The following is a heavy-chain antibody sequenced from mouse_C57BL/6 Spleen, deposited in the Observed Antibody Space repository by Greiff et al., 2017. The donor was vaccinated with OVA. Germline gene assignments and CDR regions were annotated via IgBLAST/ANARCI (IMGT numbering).Heavy chain of an antibody. CDR2: INPSSGYT. D-gene: IGHD1-1*01. CDR3: ATLTTVDY. Sequence: QVPLQQSGAELAKPGAPVKLSCKAFGYTLTSSWMHWVKQRPGQGLEWIGYINPSSGYTKYNQKFKDKATLTADKSSSTAYMQLSSLTYEDSAVYYCATLTTVDYWGQGTTLTVSS. CDR1: GYTLTSSW. J-gene: IGHJ2*01. V-gene: IGHV1-7*01.